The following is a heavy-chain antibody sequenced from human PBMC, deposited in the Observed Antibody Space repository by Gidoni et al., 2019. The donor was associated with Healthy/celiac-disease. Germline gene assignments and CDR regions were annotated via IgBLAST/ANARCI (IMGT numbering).Heavy chain of an antibody. CDR2: IYASGST. CDR3: AREPFYGDYVDY. CDR1: GGSISSGSYY. J-gene: IGHJ4*02. Sequence: QVQLQESGPGLVKPSQTLSLTCTVSGGSISSGSYYWSWLRQPDGKGLEWIGRIYASGSTNYNPSHKSRVTKTVDTSKNQVSLKLSSVTAADTAVYYCAREPFYGDYVDYWGQGTLVTVSS. D-gene: IGHD4-17*01. V-gene: IGHV4-61*02.